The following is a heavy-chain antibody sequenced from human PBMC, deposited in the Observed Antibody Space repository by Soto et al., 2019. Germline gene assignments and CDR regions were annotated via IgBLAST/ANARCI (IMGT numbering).Heavy chain of an antibody. Sequence: EVQLLESGGGLVQPGGSLRLSCATSGFTFSSYAMAWVRQAPGKGLEWVSAISGSGGITYHAASVKGRFSISRDNSRNMLYLKMNSLGAEDTAVYYCARAAHYDFWSGYYYMDVWGIGTTVTVSS. D-gene: IGHD3-3*01. CDR3: ARAAHYDFWSGYYYMDV. CDR1: GFTFSSYA. J-gene: IGHJ6*03. V-gene: IGHV3-23*01. CDR2: ISGSGGIT.